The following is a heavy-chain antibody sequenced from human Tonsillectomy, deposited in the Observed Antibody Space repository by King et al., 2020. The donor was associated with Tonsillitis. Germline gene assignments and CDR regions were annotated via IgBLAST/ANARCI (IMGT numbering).Heavy chain of an antibody. V-gene: IGHV5-51*01. CDR3: ARRSSDLFDY. CDR1: GYSFNFYW. Sequence: QLVQSGAEVKKPGESMKISCKGSGYSFNFYWIGWVRQMPGKGLECMGSIYPGVSYTTYSPSFQGQVTISVDKSISTAYLQWSSLKALDTAMYYCARRSSDLFDYWGQGTLVTVSS. CDR2: IYPGVSYT. J-gene: IGHJ4*02. D-gene: IGHD6-6*01.